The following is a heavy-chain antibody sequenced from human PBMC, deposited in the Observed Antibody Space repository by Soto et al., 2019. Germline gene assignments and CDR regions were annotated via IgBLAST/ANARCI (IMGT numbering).Heavy chain of an antibody. CDR2: ISAYNGNT. CDR3: ARVCDVVVPAATPHFDY. J-gene: IGHJ4*02. Sequence: ASVKVSCKASGYTFTSYGISWVRQAPGQGPEWMGWISAYNGNTNYAQKLQGRVTMTTDTSTSTAYMELRSLRSDDTAVYYCARVCDVVVPAATPHFDYWGQGTLVTVSS. D-gene: IGHD2-2*01. V-gene: IGHV1-18*01. CDR1: GYTFTSYG.